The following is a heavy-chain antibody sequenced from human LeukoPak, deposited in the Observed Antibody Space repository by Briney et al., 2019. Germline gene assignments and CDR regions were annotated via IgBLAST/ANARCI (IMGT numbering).Heavy chain of an antibody. V-gene: IGHV3-30*04. J-gene: IGHJ3*02. CDR1: GFTFSAFA. D-gene: IGHD5-12*01. CDR3: ARGTTDIVADISDAFDI. CDR2: ISYDARNK. Sequence: GRSLRLSCAASGFTFSAFAMHWVRQAPGKGLEWVAAISYDARNKYYAVSVRGRFTISRDNSRNTLFLQLNSLKAEDTAVYFCARGTTDIVADISDAFDIWGQGSVVTVSS.